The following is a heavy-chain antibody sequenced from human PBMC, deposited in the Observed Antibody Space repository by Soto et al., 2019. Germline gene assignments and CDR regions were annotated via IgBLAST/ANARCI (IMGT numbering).Heavy chain of an antibody. J-gene: IGHJ4*02. D-gene: IGHD3-3*01. CDR2: INEDGSAK. CDR1: GFTFSNYW. Sequence: GGSLRLSCAASGFTFSNYWMNWVRQAAGRGMEWVAKINEDGSAKYFADSVEGRFTISRDNAKNSLFLQMNSLRAEDTAIYYCAKDVEWSLDFWGQGTLVTVSS. V-gene: IGHV3-7*01. CDR3: AKDVEWSLDF.